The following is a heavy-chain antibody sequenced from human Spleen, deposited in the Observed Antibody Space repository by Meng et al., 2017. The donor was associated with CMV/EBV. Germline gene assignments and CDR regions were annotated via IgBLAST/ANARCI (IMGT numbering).Heavy chain of an antibody. D-gene: IGHD6-6*01. V-gene: IGHV3-21*01. J-gene: IGHJ4*02. CDR3: ATSIATTNTIDY. CDR2: ISGRSSYI. Sequence: GGSLRLSCAASGFTVSSNYMSWVRQAPGKGLEWVSSISGRSSYIYYADSLKGRFTISRDNAKNSLYLQMNSLRAGDTAVYFCATSIATTNTIDYWGQGTLVTVSS. CDR1: GFTVSSNY.